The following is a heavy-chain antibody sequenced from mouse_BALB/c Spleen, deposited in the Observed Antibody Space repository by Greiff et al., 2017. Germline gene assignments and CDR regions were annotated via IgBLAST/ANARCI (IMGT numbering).Heavy chain of an antibody. CDR2: ISSGSSTI. CDR1: GFTFSSFG. Sequence: EVQGVESGGGLVQPGGSRKLSCAASGFTFSSFGMHWVRQAPEKGLEWVAYISSGSSTIYYADTVKGRFTISRDNPKNTLFLQMTSLRSEDTAMYYCARSAHYDGYYFDYWGQGTTLTVSS. J-gene: IGHJ2*01. D-gene: IGHD2-3*01. CDR3: ARSAHYDGYYFDY. V-gene: IGHV5-17*02.